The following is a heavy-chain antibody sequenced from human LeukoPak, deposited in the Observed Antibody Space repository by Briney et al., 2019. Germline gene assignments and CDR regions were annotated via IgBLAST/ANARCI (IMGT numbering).Heavy chain of an antibody. J-gene: IGHJ4*02. D-gene: IGHD2-2*01. Sequence: GGSLRLSCAASGFTFSGSAMHWVRQASGKGLEWVGRIRSKANSYATAYAASVKGRFTISRDDSKNTAYPQMNSLKTEDTAVYYCTSDDIVVIPAATARGYSYGYVVYWGQGTLVTVSS. CDR1: GFTFSGSA. CDR2: IRSKANSYAT. CDR3: TSDDIVVIPAATARGYSYGYVVY. V-gene: IGHV3-73*01.